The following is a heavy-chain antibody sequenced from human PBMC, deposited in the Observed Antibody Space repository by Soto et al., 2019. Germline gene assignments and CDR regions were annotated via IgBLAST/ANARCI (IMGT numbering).Heavy chain of an antibody. CDR3: ARDPSSGSP. CDR1: GFTFSGYA. D-gene: IGHD3-22*01. CDR2: TRGGTLSLS. V-gene: IGHV3-11*05. J-gene: IGHJ5*02. Sequence: PGGSLRLSCAASGFTFSGYAMSWIRQAPGEGQGLGSYTRGGTLSLSDEADSVKGRFTISRDNAKKSLYLQMNSLRAEDTAVYYCARDPSSGSPWGQGTLVTISS.